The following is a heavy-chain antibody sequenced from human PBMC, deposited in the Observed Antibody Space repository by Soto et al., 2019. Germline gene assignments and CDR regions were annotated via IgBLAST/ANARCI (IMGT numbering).Heavy chain of an antibody. V-gene: IGHV3-23*01. CDR3: AYGSGWYRTINYFDF. Sequence: GGSLRLSCAASGFHFDNYAMHWVRQAPGKGLEWVSAISGSGSSTYYADSLQGRFTISRDNFKNILYLQMNSLRAEDTALYYCAYGSGWYRTINYFDFWGQGTLVTVSS. CDR1: GFHFDNYA. J-gene: IGHJ4*02. CDR2: ISGSGSST. D-gene: IGHD6-19*01.